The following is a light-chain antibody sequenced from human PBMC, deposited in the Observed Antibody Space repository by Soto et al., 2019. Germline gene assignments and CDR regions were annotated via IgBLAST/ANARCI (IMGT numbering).Light chain of an antibody. J-gene: IGKJ2*01. V-gene: IGKV3-20*01. CDR3: QQYGVSPLMYT. CDR1: QSVANNY. Sequence: EIVLMQSPGTLSLSPGERATLSCRASQSVANNYLAWYQQKPGQAPRLLIYGASSRAAGVPDRFSGSGSGTDFPLTITRLEPEDFTMYDCQQYGVSPLMYTFGQGTKLGVK. CDR2: GAS.